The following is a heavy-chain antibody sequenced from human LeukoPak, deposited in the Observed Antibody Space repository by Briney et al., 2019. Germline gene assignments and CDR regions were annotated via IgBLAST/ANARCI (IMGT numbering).Heavy chain of an antibody. CDR2: INPNSGGT. CDR3: ARPRVKYSTPFDY. Sequence: ASVKVFCKASGYTFTGYYMHWVRQAPGQGLEWMGWINPNSGGTNYAQKFQGRVTMTRDTSISTAYMELSRLRSDDTAVYYCARPRVKYSTPFDYWGQGTLVTVSS. CDR1: GYTFTGYY. D-gene: IGHD4-11*01. V-gene: IGHV1-2*02. J-gene: IGHJ4*02.